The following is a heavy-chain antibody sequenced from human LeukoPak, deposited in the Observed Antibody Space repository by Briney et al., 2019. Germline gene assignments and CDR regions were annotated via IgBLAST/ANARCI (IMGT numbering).Heavy chain of an antibody. CDR3: AKDSSNYYGSGPTSNFDY. CDR1: GFTFSSYG. J-gene: IGHJ4*02. CDR2: IRYDGSNK. Sequence: GGSLRLSCAASGFTFSSYGMHWVRQAPGKGLEWVAFIRYDGSNKYYADSVKGRFTISRDNSKNTLYLQMNSLRAEDTAVYYCAKDSSNYYGSGPTSNFDYWGQGTLVTVSS. D-gene: IGHD3-10*01. V-gene: IGHV3-30*02.